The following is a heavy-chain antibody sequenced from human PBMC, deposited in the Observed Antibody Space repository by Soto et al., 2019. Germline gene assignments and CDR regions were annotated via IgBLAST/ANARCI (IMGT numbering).Heavy chain of an antibody. CDR1: GYTFTRYA. Sequence: ASVKVSCQASGYTFTRYAMHCVRQAPGQRREWMGWVNAGNGNTKYSQKFQGTVTITRDTSASTAYMELSSLRSEDTAVYSCARRIAAAGFSRIFSYYVMDGWGQGTTVTVSS. D-gene: IGHD6-13*01. J-gene: IGHJ6*02. V-gene: IGHV1-3*01. CDR2: VNAGNGNT. CDR3: ARRIAAAGFSRIFSYYVMDG.